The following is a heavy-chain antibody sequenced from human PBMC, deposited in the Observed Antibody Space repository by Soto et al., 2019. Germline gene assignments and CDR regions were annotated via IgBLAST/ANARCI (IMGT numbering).Heavy chain of an antibody. Sequence: PGGSLRLSCAASGFTFSSYGMHWVRQAPGKGLEWVAVISYDGSNKYYADSVKGRFTISRDNSKNTLYLQMNSLRAEDTAVYYCAKPYGPILFDYWGQGTLVTVSS. CDR1: GFTFSSYG. D-gene: IGHD3-10*01. J-gene: IGHJ4*02. CDR2: ISYDGSNK. CDR3: AKPYGPILFDY. V-gene: IGHV3-30*18.